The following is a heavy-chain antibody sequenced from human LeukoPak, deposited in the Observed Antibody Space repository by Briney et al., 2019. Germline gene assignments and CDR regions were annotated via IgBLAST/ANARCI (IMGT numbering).Heavy chain of an antibody. V-gene: IGHV3-30*03. J-gene: IGHJ4*02. CDR3: ARGEQQY. CDR1: GFTFSSYG. CDR2: ISYDGSNK. D-gene: IGHD3-16*01. Sequence: GGSLRLSCAASGFTFSSYGMHWVRQAPGKGLEWVAVISYDGSNKYYADSVKGRFTISRDNSKNTLYLQMNSLRAEDTAVYYCARGEQQYWGQGTLVTVSS.